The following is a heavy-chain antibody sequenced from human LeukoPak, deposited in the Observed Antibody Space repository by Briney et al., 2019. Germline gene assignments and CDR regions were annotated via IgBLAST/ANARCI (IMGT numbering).Heavy chain of an antibody. CDR2: INPNSGGT. CDR3: ARDLAAASWFDP. V-gene: IGHV1-2*02. J-gene: IGHJ5*02. Sequence: ASVKVSCKASGYTFTGYYMHWVRQAPGQGLEWMGWINPNSGGTNYAQKFQGRVTMTRDTSISTAYMELSRLRSDDTAVYYCARDLAAASWFDPWGQGTLVTVSS. D-gene: IGHD6-13*01. CDR1: GYTFTGYY.